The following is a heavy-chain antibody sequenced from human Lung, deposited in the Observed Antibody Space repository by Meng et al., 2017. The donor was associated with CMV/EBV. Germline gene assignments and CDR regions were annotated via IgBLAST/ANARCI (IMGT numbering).Heavy chain of an antibody. D-gene: IGHD3-22*01. V-gene: IGHV6-1*01. CDR1: GDSVSSNSAA. CDR3: ARAGRSYLYYFDY. CDR2: TFYRSKWYI. J-gene: IGHJ4*02. Sequence: SPXXXLTXAISGDSVSSNSAAWHWIRQSPSRGLEWLGTTFYRSKWYINYGVSVKSRITINADTSKNQLSLQLTSVTPEDTAVYFCARAGRSYLYYFDYWGQGXLVTVSS.